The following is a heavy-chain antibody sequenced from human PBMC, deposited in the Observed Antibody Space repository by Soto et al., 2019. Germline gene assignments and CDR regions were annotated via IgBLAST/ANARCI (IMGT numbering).Heavy chain of an antibody. Sequence: GGSLRLSCAASGFTVSSNYMSWVRQAPGKGLEWVSVIYSGGSTYYADSVKGRFTISRDNSKNKLYLQMNSLRAEDTAVYYCARDPYYDFWSGPFYGMDVWGQGTTVTVSS. D-gene: IGHD3-3*01. CDR1: GFTVSSNY. J-gene: IGHJ6*02. V-gene: IGHV3-66*01. CDR2: IYSGGST. CDR3: ARDPYYDFWSGPFYGMDV.